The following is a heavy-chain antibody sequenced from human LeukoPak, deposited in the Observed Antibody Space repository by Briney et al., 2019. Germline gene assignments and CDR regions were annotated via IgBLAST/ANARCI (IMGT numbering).Heavy chain of an antibody. CDR1: GGSISSGSYY. D-gene: IGHD3-10*01. J-gene: IGHJ6*03. CDR3: ARVGEGAYYYYMDV. V-gene: IGHV4-39*07. Sequence: SETLSLTCTVSGGSISSGSYYWGWIRQTPGTGLEWIGNIFYSGGTYYSPSLTSRVTISLDTSRNQFSLKLSSVTAADTAVYYCARVGEGAYYYYMDVWGKGTTVTVSS. CDR2: IFYSGGT.